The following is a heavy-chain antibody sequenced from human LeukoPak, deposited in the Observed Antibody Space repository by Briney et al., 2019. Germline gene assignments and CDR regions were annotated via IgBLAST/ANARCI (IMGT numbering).Heavy chain of an antibody. V-gene: IGHV3-21*04. CDR1: GFTFSSYS. Sequence: GGSLRLSCAASGFTFSSYSMNWVRQAPGKGLEWVSSISSSSSYIYYADSVKGRFTISRDNSKNTLYLQMNSLRAEDTAVYYCAKAADYGDPYYFDYWGQGTLVTVSS. CDR3: AKAADYGDPYYFDY. D-gene: IGHD4-17*01. CDR2: ISSSSSYI. J-gene: IGHJ4*02.